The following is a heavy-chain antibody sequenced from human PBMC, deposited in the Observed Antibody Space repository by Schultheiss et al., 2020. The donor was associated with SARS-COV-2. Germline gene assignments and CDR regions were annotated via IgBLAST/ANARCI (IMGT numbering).Heavy chain of an antibody. J-gene: IGHJ6*02. V-gene: IGHV4-59*12. CDR2: IYYSGST. CDR3: AKDSTWTTVNLGVLDV. D-gene: IGHD4-17*01. Sequence: SQTLSLTCTVSGGSISSYYWSWIRQPPGKGLEWIGYIYYSGSTNYNPSLKSRVTISVDTSKNQFSLKLSSVTAADTALYYCAKDSTWTTVNLGVLDVWGQGTTVTVSS. CDR1: GGSISSYY.